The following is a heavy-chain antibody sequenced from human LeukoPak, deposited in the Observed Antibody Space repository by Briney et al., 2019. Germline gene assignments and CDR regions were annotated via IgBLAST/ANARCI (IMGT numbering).Heavy chain of an antibody. D-gene: IGHD3-3*01. J-gene: IGHJ3*02. CDR1: GFTFSSYG. CDR2: IWYDGSNK. Sequence: PGRSLRLSCAASGFTFSSYGMHWVRQAPGKGLEWVAVIWYDGSNKYYADSVKGRFTISRDNSKNTLYLQMNSLRAEETAVYYCAKDFNGFWSGYYPDPAFDIWGQGTMVTVSS. CDR3: AKDFNGFWSGYYPDPAFDI. V-gene: IGHV3-33*06.